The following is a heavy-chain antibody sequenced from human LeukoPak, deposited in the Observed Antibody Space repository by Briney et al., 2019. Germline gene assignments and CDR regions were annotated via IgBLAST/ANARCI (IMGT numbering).Heavy chain of an antibody. D-gene: IGHD2-21*02. V-gene: IGHV4-34*01. Sequence: SETLSLTCAVYGGSFSGYYWSWIRQPPGKGLEWIGEINHSGSTNYNPSLKSRVTISVDTSKNQFSLKLSSVTAADTAVYYCARGEPPYCGGDCYTLYAFDIWGQGTMVTVSS. CDR1: GGSFSGYY. CDR3: ARGEPPYCGGDCYTLYAFDI. J-gene: IGHJ3*02. CDR2: INHSGST.